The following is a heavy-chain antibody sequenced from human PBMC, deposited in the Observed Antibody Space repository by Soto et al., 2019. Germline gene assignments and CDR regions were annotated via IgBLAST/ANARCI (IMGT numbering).Heavy chain of an antibody. CDR1: GGSFSGYY. Sequence: SETLSLTCSVYGGSFSGYYWSWIRQPPGKGLEWIGEINHSGSTNYNPSLKSRVTISVDTSKNQFSLKLSSVTAADTAVYYCARGHGSGQADYWGQGTLVTVSS. V-gene: IGHV4-34*01. J-gene: IGHJ4*02. D-gene: IGHD3-10*01. CDR3: ARGHGSGQADY. CDR2: INHSGST.